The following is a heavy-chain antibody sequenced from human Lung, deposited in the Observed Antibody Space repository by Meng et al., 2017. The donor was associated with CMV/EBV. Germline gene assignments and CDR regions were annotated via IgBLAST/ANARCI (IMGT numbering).Heavy chain of an antibody. D-gene: IGHD2/OR15-2a*01. V-gene: IGHV7-4-1*02. CDR2: ISTNTGIP. CDR1: GYNFRNYT. J-gene: IGHJ5*02. Sequence: QVPLVQHGSALKKPGASGKVSCKASGYNFRNYTVNWVRQAHGRGLRWMGWISTNTGIPTYTQGFTGRFVFSLDTSFSTAYLQISSLKAEDTAVYYCARGGNFDPWGQGTLVTVSS. CDR3: ARGGNFDP.